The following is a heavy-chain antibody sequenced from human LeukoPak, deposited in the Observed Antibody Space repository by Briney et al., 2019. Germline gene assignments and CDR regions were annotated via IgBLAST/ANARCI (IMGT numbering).Heavy chain of an antibody. CDR1: GYSISSGYY. V-gene: IGHV4-38-2*02. J-gene: IGHJ5*02. D-gene: IGHD3-9*01. Sequence: SETLSLTCTVSGYSISSGYYWGWIRQPPGKGLEWIGSIYHSGSTYYNPSLKSRVTISVDTSKNQFSLKLSSVTAADTAVYYCAQVGILTGQLAFDPWGQGTLVTVSS. CDR2: IYHSGST. CDR3: AQVGILTGQLAFDP.